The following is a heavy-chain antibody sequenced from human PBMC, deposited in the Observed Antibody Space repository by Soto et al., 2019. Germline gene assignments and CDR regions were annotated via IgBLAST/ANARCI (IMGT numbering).Heavy chain of an antibody. Sequence: GESLKISCKGSGYSFTSYWIGWVRQMPGKGLEWMGIIYPGDSDTRYSPSFQGQVTISADKSISTAYLQWSSLKASDTAMYYCAKGLRYFDWPPYYYGMDVWGQGTTVTVSS. CDR3: AKGLRYFDWPPYYYGMDV. J-gene: IGHJ6*02. D-gene: IGHD3-9*01. CDR1: GYSFTSYW. V-gene: IGHV5-51*01. CDR2: IYPGDSDT.